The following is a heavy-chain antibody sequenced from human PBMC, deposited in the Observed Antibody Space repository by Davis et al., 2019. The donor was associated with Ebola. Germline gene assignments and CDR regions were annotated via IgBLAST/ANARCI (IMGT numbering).Heavy chain of an antibody. CDR3: ARARGTGAFFDY. V-gene: IGHV4-34*01. D-gene: IGHD1-14*01. CDR2: INHSGST. CDR1: GGSISSYY. J-gene: IGHJ4*02. Sequence: SETLSLTCTVSGGSISSYYWSWIRQPPGKGLEWIGEINHSGSTNYNPSLKSRVTISVDTSKNQFSLKLSSVTAADTAVYYCARARGTGAFFDYWGQGTLVTVSS.